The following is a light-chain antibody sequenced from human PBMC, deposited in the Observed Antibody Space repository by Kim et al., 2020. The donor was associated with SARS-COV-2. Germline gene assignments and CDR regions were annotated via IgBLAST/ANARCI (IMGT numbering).Light chain of an antibody. Sequence: LSPGERATSSCRASQSVKNFLAWYQQKPGQAPRLLIYDASNRATGIPARFSGSGSGTDFTLTSSSLEPEDFAFYYCQHRSNWPLTFGGGTKVDIK. CDR2: DAS. CDR1: QSVKNF. V-gene: IGKV3-11*01. J-gene: IGKJ4*01. CDR3: QHRSNWPLT.